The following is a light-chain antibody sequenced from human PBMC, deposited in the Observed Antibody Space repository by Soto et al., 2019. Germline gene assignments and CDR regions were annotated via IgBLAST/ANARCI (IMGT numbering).Light chain of an antibody. J-gene: IGLJ1*01. V-gene: IGLV2-14*01. CDR3: SSQTSSSTLYV. CDR2: DVS. CDR1: SSDVGGYNY. Sequence: QSVLTQPASVSGSPGQSITISCTGTSSDVGGYNYVSWYQQHPGKAPKLMIYDVSNRPSGVSNRFSGSKSGNTASLTISGLQAEDEADYYCSSQTSSSTLYVFGTGTKVTVL.